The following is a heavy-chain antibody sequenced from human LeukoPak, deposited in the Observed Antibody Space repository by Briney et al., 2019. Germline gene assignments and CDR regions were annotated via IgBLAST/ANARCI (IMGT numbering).Heavy chain of an antibody. CDR2: VSNSGNT. D-gene: IGHD3-22*01. Sequence: SETLSLTCSVSGGSIRNYYWTWIRQPPGKGLEWIGHVSNSGNTKYNPSLKSRVTISIDTSKKHFSLNLSSVSAADTAVYYCASRAFYDTSGLDFWGQGILVTVSS. J-gene: IGHJ4*02. CDR3: ASRAFYDTSGLDF. CDR1: GGSIRNYY. V-gene: IGHV4-59*08.